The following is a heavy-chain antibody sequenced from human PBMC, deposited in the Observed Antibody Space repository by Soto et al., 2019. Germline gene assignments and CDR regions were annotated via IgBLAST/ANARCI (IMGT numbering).Heavy chain of an antibody. V-gene: IGHV4-59*01. D-gene: IGHD3-10*01. CDR1: GGSITTYY. Sequence: SETLSLTCTVSGGSITTYYWSWIRQPPGKGLEWIGYIQYSGNTNYNPSLKSRVTISVDTSKNQFSLGLSSVTAADTALYYCARSYYLTSGKPYYFDYWGQGTLVTVSS. CDR3: ARSYYLTSGKPYYFDY. CDR2: IQYSGNT. J-gene: IGHJ4*02.